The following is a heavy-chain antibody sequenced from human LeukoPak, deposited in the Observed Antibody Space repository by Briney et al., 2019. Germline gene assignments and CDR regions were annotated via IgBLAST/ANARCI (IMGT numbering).Heavy chain of an antibody. Sequence: SETLSLTCTVSVGSISSYSWSWIRQFPREGREWVGYIYYSGSTNYNPSLKSRVNISVDTSKNQFSLKLSSVTAADTAVYYCARDYSYGYADYWGRGTLVSVSS. CDR3: ARDYSYGYADY. CDR2: IYYSGST. D-gene: IGHD5-18*01. CDR1: VGSISSYS. V-gene: IGHV4-59*01. J-gene: IGHJ4*02.